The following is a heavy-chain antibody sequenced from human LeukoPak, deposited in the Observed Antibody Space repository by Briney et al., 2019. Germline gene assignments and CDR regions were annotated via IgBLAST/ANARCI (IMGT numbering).Heavy chain of an antibody. D-gene: IGHD6-13*01. J-gene: IGHJ4*02. CDR3: ARRARAGTFY. V-gene: IGHV4-59*01. Sequence: SETLSLTCTVSGGSISSYYWSWIRQPPGKGLEWIGYIYDSGSTNYNPSLKSRVTISVDTSKNQFSLKLSSVTAADTAVYYCARRARAGTFYWGQGTLVTVSS. CDR2: IYDSGST. CDR1: GGSISSYY.